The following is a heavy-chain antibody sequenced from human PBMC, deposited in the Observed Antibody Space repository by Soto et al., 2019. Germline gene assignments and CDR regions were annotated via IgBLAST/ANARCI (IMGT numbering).Heavy chain of an antibody. Sequence: VQVVASGGGLVQPGRSLRLSCAVSGFRFEQYVMHWVRQGPGKGLECVSTVSPTGDTVAYADSVEGRFTVSRDNAKNSLYLQMNSLKGYDTAFYYCVKDAPNGSIDDWGQGTLVTVSS. J-gene: IGHJ4*02. CDR3: VKDAPNGSIDD. CDR1: GFRFEQYV. D-gene: IGHD3-10*01. CDR2: VSPTGDTV. V-gene: IGHV3-9*01.